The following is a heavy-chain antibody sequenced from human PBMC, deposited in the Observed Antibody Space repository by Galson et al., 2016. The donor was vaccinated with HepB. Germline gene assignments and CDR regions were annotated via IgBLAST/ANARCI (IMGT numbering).Heavy chain of an antibody. D-gene: IGHD3-22*01. CDR2: INQDGSVK. Sequence: SLRLSCAASGFTFSNYWMTWVRQAPGKGLEWVANINQDGSVKNYVDSVKGRFTISRDNAENSLRLQMDSLRAEDTAVYYCARDPPHYYDNNYDVDVWAKGPRSPSP. J-gene: IGHJ6*02. V-gene: IGHV3-7*03. CDR3: ARDPPHYYDNNYDVDV. CDR1: GFTFSNYW.